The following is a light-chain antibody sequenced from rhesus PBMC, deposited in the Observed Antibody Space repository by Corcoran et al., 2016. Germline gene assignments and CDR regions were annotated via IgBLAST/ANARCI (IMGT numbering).Light chain of an antibody. CDR3: QQRNSYPLT. Sequence: DIQLTQSPSSLSASVGDRVTITCRASQGISSYLAWYQQKPGKAPKLLIYDASNLQSGVPSRFSGTVSGTECTLTISSLQPEDFAVYYCQQRNSYPLTFGGGTKVELK. CDR1: QGISSY. V-gene: IGKV1-38*01. CDR2: DAS. J-gene: IGKJ4*01.